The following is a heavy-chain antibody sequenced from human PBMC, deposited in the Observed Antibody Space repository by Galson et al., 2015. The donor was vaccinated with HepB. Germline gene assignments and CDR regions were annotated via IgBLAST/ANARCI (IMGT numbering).Heavy chain of an antibody. CDR1: GFTFGDYA. V-gene: IGHV3-49*03. D-gene: IGHD3-10*01. CDR2: IRSKAYGGTT. J-gene: IGHJ4*02. Sequence: SLRLSCAASGFTFGDYAMSWFRQAPGKGLEWVGFIRSKAYGGTTEYAASVKGRFTISRDDSKSIAYLQMNSLKTEDTAVYYCTRDAQVLLWFGDPTGVDYWGQGTLVTVSS. CDR3: TRDAQVLLWFGDPTGVDY.